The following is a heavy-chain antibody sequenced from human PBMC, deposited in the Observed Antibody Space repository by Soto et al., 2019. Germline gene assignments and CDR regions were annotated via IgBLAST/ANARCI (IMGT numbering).Heavy chain of an antibody. CDR1: GFTFSNYW. J-gene: IGHJ6*02. V-gene: IGHV3-74*01. CDR3: ARDQRSTRYGMDV. CDR2: INSDGSST. D-gene: IGHD2-2*01. Sequence: EVQLVESGGGLVQPGGSLRLSCADSGFTFSNYWMHWVRQAPGKGLVWVSRINSDGSSTTYADSVKRRFTISRDSAKNTLYLQMNSLRAEDTAVDYCARDQRSTRYGMDVWGQGTTVTVSS.